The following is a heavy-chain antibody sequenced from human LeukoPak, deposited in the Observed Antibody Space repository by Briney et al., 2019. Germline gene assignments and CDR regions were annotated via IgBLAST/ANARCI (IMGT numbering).Heavy chain of an antibody. CDR1: GYTFTSYY. CDR2: INPNSGGT. CDR3: ARDGDYGDYANRFDY. Sequence: GASVKVSCKASGYTFTSYYMHWVRQAPGQGLEWMGWINPNSGGTNYAQKFQGRVTMTRDTSISTAYMELSRLRSDDTAVYYCARDGDYGDYANRFDYWGQGTLVTVSS. D-gene: IGHD4-17*01. J-gene: IGHJ4*02. V-gene: IGHV1-2*02.